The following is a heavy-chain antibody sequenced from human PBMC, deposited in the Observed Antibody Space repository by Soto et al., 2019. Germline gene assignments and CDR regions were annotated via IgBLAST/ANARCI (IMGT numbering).Heavy chain of an antibody. CDR3: ARGITFGGVLNGMDV. CDR2: INTDNGKT. Sequence: QVQLVQSGAEVKKPGASVKVSCKATGYTFSSYGITSVRQAPGQGLEWMGWINTDNGKTYYAQKLQGRVTMTTDTSTSIAYMELRSLRSDDTAVYYCARGITFGGVLNGMDVWGQGTTVTVSS. V-gene: IGHV1-18*01. D-gene: IGHD3-16*01. CDR1: GYTFSSYG. J-gene: IGHJ6*02.